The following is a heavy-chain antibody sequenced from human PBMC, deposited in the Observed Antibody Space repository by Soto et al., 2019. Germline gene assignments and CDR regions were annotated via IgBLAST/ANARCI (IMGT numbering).Heavy chain of an antibody. Sequence: EVQLVESGGGLVKPGGSLRVSCEASGFTFNNAWMNWVRQAPGKGLEWAGRIKGKTDGGTTDYAAPGKGRFTISRDDSKNTLYLQMNSLKTEDTAVYYCTAPPLDYYDSSGYFGHWGQGTLVTVSS. CDR3: TAPPLDYYDSSGYFGH. D-gene: IGHD3-22*01. V-gene: IGHV3-15*07. CDR1: GFTFNNAW. J-gene: IGHJ4*02. CDR2: IKGKTDGGTT.